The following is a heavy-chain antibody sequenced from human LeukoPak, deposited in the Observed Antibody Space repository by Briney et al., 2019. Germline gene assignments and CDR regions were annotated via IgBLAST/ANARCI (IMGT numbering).Heavy chain of an antibody. D-gene: IGHD3-10*02. V-gene: IGHV3-48*03. CDR1: GFTFSSYE. J-gene: IGHJ6*03. Sequence: GGSLRLSCAASGFTFSSYEMNWVRQALGKGLEWVSYISSSGSTIYYADSVKGRFTISRDNAKNSLYLQMNSLRAEDTAVYYCAELGITMIGGVWGKGTTATIS. CDR3: AELGITMIGGV. CDR2: ISSSGSTI.